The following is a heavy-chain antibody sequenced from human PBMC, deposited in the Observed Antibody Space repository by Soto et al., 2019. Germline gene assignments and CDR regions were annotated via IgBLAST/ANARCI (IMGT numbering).Heavy chain of an antibody. D-gene: IGHD3-22*01. CDR2: IIPIFGTA. V-gene: IGHV1-69*01. CDR3: ARSDSSGYYYSPYYYGMDV. Sequence: QVQLVQSGAEVKKPGSSVKVSCKASGGTFSSYAISWVRQAPGQGLEWMGGIIPIFGTANYAQKFQDRVTITADESTSTAYMELSSLRSEDTAVYYCARSDSSGYYYSPYYYGMDVWGQGTTVTVSS. CDR1: GGTFSSYA. J-gene: IGHJ6*02.